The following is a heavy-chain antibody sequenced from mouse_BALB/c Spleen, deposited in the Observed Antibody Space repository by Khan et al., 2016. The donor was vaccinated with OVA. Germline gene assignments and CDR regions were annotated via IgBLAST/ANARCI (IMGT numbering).Heavy chain of an antibody. V-gene: IGHV5-17*02. CDR3: AREYYFDY. Sequence: EVELVESGGGLVQPGGSRKLSCAASGFTFSRFGMHWVRQAPEKGLEWVAYISSGSSTIYYGDTVKGRFTISRDNTKNTLFLQMTSLRSEDTAMYYCAREYYFDYWGQGTTLTVSS. J-gene: IGHJ2*01. D-gene: IGHD2-10*02. CDR2: ISSGSSTI. CDR1: GFTFSRFG.